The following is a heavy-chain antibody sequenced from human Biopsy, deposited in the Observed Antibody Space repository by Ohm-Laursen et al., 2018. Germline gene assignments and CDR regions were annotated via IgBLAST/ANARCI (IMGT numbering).Heavy chain of an antibody. CDR2: VHYSGSP. V-gene: IGHV4-39*01. Sequence: GTLSLTCTVSGGSMTGSSYYWGWIRQPPGKGLEWIGAVHYSGSPYYNPSLQSRVTISVDTSMNHLSLRLTSVTAADTAVYYCARHAPSYSGSYWRYFDLWGRGTLVTVSS. CDR3: ARHAPSYSGSYWRYFDL. CDR1: GGSMTGSSYY. D-gene: IGHD1-26*01. J-gene: IGHJ2*01.